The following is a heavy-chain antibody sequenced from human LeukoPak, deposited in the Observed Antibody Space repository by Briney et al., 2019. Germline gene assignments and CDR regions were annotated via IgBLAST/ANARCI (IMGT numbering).Heavy chain of an antibody. D-gene: IGHD2-2*01. V-gene: IGHV3-11*01. Sequence: GGSLRLSCAASGFTFSDYYMSWIRQAPGKGLEWVSYISSSGSTIYYADSVKGRFTISRDNAKNSLYLQMNSLRAEDTAMYYCARQGDLGYCSSASCYHFDYWGQGTLVPVSS. J-gene: IGHJ4*02. CDR2: ISSSGSTI. CDR1: GFTFSDYY. CDR3: ARQGDLGYCSSASCYHFDY.